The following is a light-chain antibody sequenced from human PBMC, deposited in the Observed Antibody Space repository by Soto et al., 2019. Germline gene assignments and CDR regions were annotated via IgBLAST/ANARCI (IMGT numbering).Light chain of an antibody. Sequence: EIVMTQSPATLSVSPGERATLSCTASQSVTTNLAWYQQKPGQAPRLLIYGASTRATGVPARFSGSGSGTEFTLTISSLQSEDFAVHYCQQYNNWPRTFGQGTKVEIK. CDR2: GAS. J-gene: IGKJ1*01. V-gene: IGKV3-15*01. CDR1: QSVTTN. CDR3: QQYNNWPRT.